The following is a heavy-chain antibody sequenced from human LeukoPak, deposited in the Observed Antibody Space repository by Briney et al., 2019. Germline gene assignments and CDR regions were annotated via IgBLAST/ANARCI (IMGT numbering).Heavy chain of an antibody. CDR1: GFSLTNNY. CDR2: MRPTDAYT. Sequence: ASVKVSCKAFGFSLTNNYMHWVRQAPGQGLEWMGYMRPTDAYTGYAPKFQGRVSVTRDTSTNTLYMELSSLGSDDTAVYYCVREGAVALKHFDLWGQGTLLTVSS. V-gene: IGHV1-46*01. D-gene: IGHD6-19*01. CDR3: VREGAVALKHFDL. J-gene: IGHJ4*02.